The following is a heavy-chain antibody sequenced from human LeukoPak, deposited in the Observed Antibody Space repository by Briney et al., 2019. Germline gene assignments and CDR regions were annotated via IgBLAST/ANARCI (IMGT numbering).Heavy chain of an antibody. V-gene: IGHV4-59*01. CDR3: ASSHYGSGSSYGMDV. Sequence: SETLSLTCTVSGSSISSYYWSWIRQPPGKGLEWIGYIYYSGSTNYNPSLKSRVTISVDTSKNQFSLKLSSVTAADTAVYYCASSHYGSGSSYGMDVWGQGTTVTVSS. CDR2: IYYSGST. D-gene: IGHD3-10*01. J-gene: IGHJ6*02. CDR1: GSSISSYY.